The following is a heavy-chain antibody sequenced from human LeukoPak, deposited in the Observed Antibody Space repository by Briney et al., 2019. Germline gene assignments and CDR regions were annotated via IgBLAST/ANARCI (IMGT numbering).Heavy chain of an antibody. CDR3: ARGGYCSSTGCPHRIYYFDY. CDR2: INHSGST. J-gene: IGHJ4*02. Sequence: SETLSLTCAVYGGSFSGYYWSWIRQPPGKGLEWIGEINHSGSTNYNPSLKSRVTISVDTSKNQFSLKLSSVTAADTAVYYCARGGYCSSTGCPHRIYYFDYWGQGTLVTVSS. CDR1: GGSFSGYY. D-gene: IGHD2-2*01. V-gene: IGHV4-34*01.